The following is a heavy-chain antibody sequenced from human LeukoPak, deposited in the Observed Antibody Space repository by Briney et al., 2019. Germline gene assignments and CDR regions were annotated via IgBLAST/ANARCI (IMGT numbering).Heavy chain of an antibody. CDR2: IKQDGSEK. CDR3: ARVARGVIIRAFDI. V-gene: IGHV3-7*01. D-gene: IGHD3-10*01. CDR1: GFTFSSYW. Sequence: GGSLRLSCAASGFTFSSYWMSWVRQAPGKGLEWVANIKQDGSEKYYVDSVKGRFTISRDNAKNSLYLQVNSLRAEDTAVYYCARVARGVIIRAFDIWGQGTMVTVSS. J-gene: IGHJ3*02.